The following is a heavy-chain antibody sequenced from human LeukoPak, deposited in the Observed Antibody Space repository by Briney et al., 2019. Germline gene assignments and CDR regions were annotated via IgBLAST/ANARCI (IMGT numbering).Heavy chain of an antibody. CDR1: GFTFSTYA. CDR2: SSGSGGNT. Sequence: PGGSLRLSCAASGFTFSTYAMSWVRQAPGKGLEWVSGSSGSGGNTYYADSVKGRFTISRDNAKNSLYLQMNSLRVEDTAVYYCARDEYGGYGVDYWGQGILVTVSS. V-gene: IGHV3-23*01. D-gene: IGHD4-17*01. J-gene: IGHJ4*02. CDR3: ARDEYGGYGVDY.